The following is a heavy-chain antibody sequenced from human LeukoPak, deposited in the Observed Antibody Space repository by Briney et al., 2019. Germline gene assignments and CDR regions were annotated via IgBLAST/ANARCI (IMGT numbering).Heavy chain of an antibody. CDR3: ARLHYDFWSGPNWFDP. CDR2: MNPNSGNT. J-gene: IGHJ5*02. Sequence: ASVKVSCKASGYTFTSYDINWVRQATGQGLEWMGWMNPNSGNTGYAQKFQGRVTMTRNTSISTAYMELSSLRPEDTAVYYCARLHYDFWSGPNWFDPWGQGTLVTVSS. D-gene: IGHD3-3*01. V-gene: IGHV1-8*01. CDR1: GYTFTSYD.